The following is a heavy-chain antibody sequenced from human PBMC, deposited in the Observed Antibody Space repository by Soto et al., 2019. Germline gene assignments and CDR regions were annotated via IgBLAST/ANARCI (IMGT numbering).Heavy chain of an antibody. D-gene: IGHD3-10*01. Sequence: QVQLVQSGAEVKKPGASVKVSCRASGYTFTSYGISWVRQAPGQGLEWMGWISAYNGNTNYAQKLQGRVTMTTHTSTSKAYMELRSLRSDDTAVYYCARDRGSGSYFVSCYYYGMDVWGQGTTVTVSS. CDR1: GYTFTSYG. J-gene: IGHJ6*02. V-gene: IGHV1-18*04. CDR3: ARDRGSGSYFVSCYYYGMDV. CDR2: ISAYNGNT.